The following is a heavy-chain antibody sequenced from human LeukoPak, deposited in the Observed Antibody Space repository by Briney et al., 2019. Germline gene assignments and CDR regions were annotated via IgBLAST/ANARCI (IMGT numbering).Heavy chain of an antibody. CDR3: AKNGTTMGGTPYYYYSMDV. Sequence: GGSLRLSCAASGFTFSSYAMTWVRQAPGKRLEWVWAISGSGGITYYADSVKGRFTISRDNSKNTLYLQMNSLRAEDTAVYYCAKNGTTMGGTPYYYYSMDVWGKGTTVTVSS. J-gene: IGHJ6*03. CDR1: GFTFSSYA. CDR2: ISGSGGIT. D-gene: IGHD1-1*01. V-gene: IGHV3-23*01.